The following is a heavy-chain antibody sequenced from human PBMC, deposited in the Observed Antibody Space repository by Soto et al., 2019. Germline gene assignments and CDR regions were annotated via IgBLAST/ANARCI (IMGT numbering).Heavy chain of an antibody. J-gene: IGHJ6*02. Sequence: GGSLRLSCAASGVSFSSYWMTGVRQAPGKGLEWVANIKQDGSEIYYVDSVKGRFTMSRDNAKNSLYLQMNSLRPEDTAVYYCARNRGWFGLDVWGHGTTVTVSS. CDR1: GVSFSSYW. D-gene: IGHD3-10*01. CDR3: ARNRGWFGLDV. V-gene: IGHV3-7*01. CDR2: IKQDGSEI.